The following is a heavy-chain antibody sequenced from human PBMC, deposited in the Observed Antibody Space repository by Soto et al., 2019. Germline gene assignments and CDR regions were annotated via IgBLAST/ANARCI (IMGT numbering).Heavy chain of an antibody. CDR3: TRALNGMDV. V-gene: IGHV3-72*01. D-gene: IGHD2-8*01. CDR2: SRNKANSYTT. J-gene: IGHJ6*02. CDR1: GFTFSDHY. Sequence: EVQLVESGGDLVQPGGSLRLSCAASGFTFSDHYMDWVRQAPGKGLEWVGRSRNKANSYTTEYAASGKGRFTISRDDSRKSLYLQMNSLKTEDTAVYYCTRALNGMDVWGQGTTVTVSS.